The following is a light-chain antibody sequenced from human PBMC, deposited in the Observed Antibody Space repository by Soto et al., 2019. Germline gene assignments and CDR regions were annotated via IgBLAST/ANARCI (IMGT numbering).Light chain of an antibody. CDR2: GAF. CDR3: QQYGDSPAT. J-gene: IGKJ3*01. Sequence: EIVLTQSPGTLSLSPGERATLSCRASQSVSSSYLAWYQQKPGQAPRLLIYGAFNRATGIPDRFSGSGPGTDSTLTFSRLEPEDFAVYYCQQYGDSPATFGPGTKVDIK. V-gene: IGKV3-20*01. CDR1: QSVSSSY.